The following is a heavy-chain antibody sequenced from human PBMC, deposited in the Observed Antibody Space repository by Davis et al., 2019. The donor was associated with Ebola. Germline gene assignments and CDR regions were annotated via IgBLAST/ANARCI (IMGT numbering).Heavy chain of an antibody. CDR1: GFTFSSYW. CDR2: IKQDGSEK. D-gene: IGHD4-17*01. CDR3: ARGPGDYVHSGLDV. Sequence: GESLKISCAASGFTFSSYWMSWVRQAPGKGLEWVANIKQDGSEKYYVDSMRGRFTISRDNAKNSLYLQMNSLRGEDTAVYYCARGPGDYVHSGLDVWGQGTTVTVSS. J-gene: IGHJ6*02. V-gene: IGHV3-7*03.